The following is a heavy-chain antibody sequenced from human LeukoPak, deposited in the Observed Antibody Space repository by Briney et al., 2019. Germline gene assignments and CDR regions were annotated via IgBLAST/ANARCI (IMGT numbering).Heavy chain of an antibody. Sequence: GGSLRLSCAASGFTFSSCSTNWVRQAPGKGLEWVSSISSSSSYIYYADSVKGRFTISRDNAKNSLYLQMNSLRAEDTTVYYYAREREADIVVVPAARGLFGYWGQGTLVTVSS. V-gene: IGHV3-21*01. D-gene: IGHD2-2*01. CDR3: AREREADIVVVPAARGLFGY. J-gene: IGHJ4*02. CDR2: ISSSSSYI. CDR1: GFTFSSCS.